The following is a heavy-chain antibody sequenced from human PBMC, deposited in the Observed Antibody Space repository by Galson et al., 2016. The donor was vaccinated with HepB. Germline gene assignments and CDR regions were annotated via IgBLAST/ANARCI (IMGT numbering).Heavy chain of an antibody. D-gene: IGHD5-18*01. Sequence: SVKVSCKVSGYTRTELSMHWVRQAPGKGLEWMGGFDPEDGETLYAQKFQGRVTMTEDTSTYTAYMDLYSLRSEDTAVYYCARATRIQLLSDYWGQGTLVTVSS. V-gene: IGHV1-24*01. CDR2: FDPEDGET. J-gene: IGHJ4*02. CDR1: GYTRTELS. CDR3: ARATRIQLLSDY.